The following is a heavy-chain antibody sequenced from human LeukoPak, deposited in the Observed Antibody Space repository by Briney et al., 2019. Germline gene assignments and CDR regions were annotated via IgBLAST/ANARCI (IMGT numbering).Heavy chain of an antibody. D-gene: IGHD3-16*01. CDR1: GFTLSSHW. CDR2: ISNDAVRT. Sequence: SGGSLRLSCAASGFTLSSHWMSWVRQAPGKGLEYVSAISNDAVRTYYATSVKGRFTISRDNSKNTLFLQMGSLRVEDMAVYYCGRDLLGGGLDYWGQGTLVTVPS. J-gene: IGHJ4*02. V-gene: IGHV3-64*01. CDR3: GRDLLGGGLDY.